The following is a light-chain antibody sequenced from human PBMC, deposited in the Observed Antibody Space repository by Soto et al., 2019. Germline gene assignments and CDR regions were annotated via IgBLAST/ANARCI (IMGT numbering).Light chain of an antibody. V-gene: IGKV3-11*01. CDR1: QSVSTSY. J-gene: IGKJ5*01. Sequence: DIVLTHSPSTLSLSPGCRSTLSCRASQSVSTSYLAWYQQKTGQAPRLLIYDASNRATGIPARLSGSGYGTDFTLTISSLEPEEFSVYYCQQRYNWTITFGHGTRLEI. CDR2: DAS. CDR3: QQRYNWTIT.